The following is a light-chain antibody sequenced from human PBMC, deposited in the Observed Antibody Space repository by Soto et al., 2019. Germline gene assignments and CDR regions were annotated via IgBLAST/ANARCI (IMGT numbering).Light chain of an antibody. CDR2: DAA. CDR1: QSVSNNY. CDR3: RKRSNWST. V-gene: IGKV3-11*01. Sequence: SAGTESLSPRERATLSCCASQSVSNNYLAWYQQKPGQAPRLLIYDAANGATGIPARFSGSVSGTDFTLTISWLEPEDYGVYDCRKRSNWSTFGQGTRL. J-gene: IGKJ5*01.